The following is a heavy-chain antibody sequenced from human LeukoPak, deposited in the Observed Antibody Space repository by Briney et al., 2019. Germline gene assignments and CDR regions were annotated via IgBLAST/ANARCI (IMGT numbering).Heavy chain of an antibody. D-gene: IGHD2-2*01. CDR3: ASGFGFDCTSTSCSYFDY. CDR1: GFTFSSYW. CDR2: IKQDGSEK. V-gene: IGHV3-7*01. Sequence: PGGSLRLSCAASGFTFSSYWMSWVRQAPRKGLEWVANIKQDGSEKYYVDSVKGRFTISRDNAKNSLYLQMNSLRAEDTAVYYCASGFGFDCTSTSCSYFDYWGQGTLVTVSS. J-gene: IGHJ4*02.